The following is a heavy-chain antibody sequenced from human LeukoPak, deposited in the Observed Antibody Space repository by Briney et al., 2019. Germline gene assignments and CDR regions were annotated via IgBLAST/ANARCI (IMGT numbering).Heavy chain of an antibody. CDR3: ASEGYCSGGSCYQDYYYYGMDV. CDR1: GGSFSGHY. D-gene: IGHD2-15*01. V-gene: IGHV4-34*01. CDR2: INHSGST. J-gene: IGHJ6*02. Sequence: SETLSLTCAVYGGSFSGHYWSWIRQPSGEGLEWIGEINHSGSTNYNPSLKSRVTISVDTSKNQFSLKLSSVTAADTAVYYCASEGYCSGGSCYQDYYYYGMDVWGQGTTVTVSS.